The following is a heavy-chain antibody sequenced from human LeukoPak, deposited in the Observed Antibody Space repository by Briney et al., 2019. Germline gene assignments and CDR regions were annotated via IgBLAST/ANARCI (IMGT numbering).Heavy chain of an antibody. Sequence: RASVKVSCKVSGYTLTEMSIHWVRQAPGQGLEWMGIINPSGGSTSYAQKFQGRVTMTRDTSTSTVYMELSSLRSEDTAVYYCARGVGDSSGYYYVAYWGQGTLVTVSS. CDR1: GYTLTEMS. CDR2: INPSGGST. J-gene: IGHJ4*02. D-gene: IGHD3-22*01. V-gene: IGHV1-46*01. CDR3: ARGVGDSSGYYYVAY.